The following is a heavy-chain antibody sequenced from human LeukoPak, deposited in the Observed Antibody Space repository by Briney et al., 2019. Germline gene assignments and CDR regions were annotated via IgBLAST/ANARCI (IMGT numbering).Heavy chain of an antibody. CDR3: ARRNYGSGSYLVFDP. V-gene: IGHV1-2*02. J-gene: IGHJ5*02. D-gene: IGHD3-10*01. CDR1: GGTFSSYA. CDR2: INPNSGGT. Sequence: ASVKVSCKASGGTFSSYAISWVRQAPGQGLEWMGWINPNSGGTNYAQKFQGRVTMTRDTSISTAYMELSRLRSDDTAVYYCARRNYGSGSYLVFDPWGQGTLVTVSS.